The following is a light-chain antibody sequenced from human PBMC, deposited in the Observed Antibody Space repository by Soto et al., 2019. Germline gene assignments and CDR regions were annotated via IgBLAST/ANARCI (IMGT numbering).Light chain of an antibody. CDR1: SSDVGFYIY. CDR3: SSFAGSSWV. CDR2: EVT. V-gene: IGLV2-8*01. J-gene: IGLJ3*02. Sequence: QSVLTQPPSASGSPGQSVTISCTGTSSDVGFYIYVSWYQQYPGKAPKLIIYEVTKRPSGVPDRFSGSKSGNTASLTVSGLQAEDEADYYCSSFAGSSWVFGGGTKVTVL.